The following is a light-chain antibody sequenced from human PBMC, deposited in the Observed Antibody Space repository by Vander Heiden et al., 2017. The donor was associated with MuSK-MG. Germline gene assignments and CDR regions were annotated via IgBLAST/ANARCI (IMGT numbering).Light chain of an antibody. CDR1: TSNIGNNY. V-gene: IGLV1-51*01. Sequence: QSVLTQPPSVSAAPGQKVTIPCYGSTSNIGNNYVSWYQHFPGTAPKVLIYDNDDRRSEVPDRFSASKSGTSATPAITGLQTADEADYYCGTWDTSLSAWVFGGGTKLTVL. J-gene: IGLJ3*02. CDR2: DND. CDR3: GTWDTSLSAWV.